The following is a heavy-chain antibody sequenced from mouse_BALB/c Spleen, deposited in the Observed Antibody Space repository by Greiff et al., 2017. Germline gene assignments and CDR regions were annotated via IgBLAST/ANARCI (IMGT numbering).Heavy chain of an antibody. CDR1: GYTFTSYV. J-gene: IGHJ1*01. D-gene: IGHD1-2*01. V-gene: IGHV1-14*01. CDR3: ARWGLLRHGRDYWYFDV. Sequence: EVQLQQSGPELVKPGASVKMSCKASGYTFTSYVMHWVKQKPGQGLEWIGYINPYNDGTKYNEKFKGKATLTSDKSSSTAYMELSSLTSEDSAVYYCARWGLLRHGRDYWYFDVWGAGTTVTVSS. CDR2: INPYNDGT.